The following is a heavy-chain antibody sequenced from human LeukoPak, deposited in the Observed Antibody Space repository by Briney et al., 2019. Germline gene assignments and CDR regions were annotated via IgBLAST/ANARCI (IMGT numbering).Heavy chain of an antibody. V-gene: IGHV1-2*02. CDR2: INPNSGVT. CDR3: SREDF. J-gene: IGHJ4*02. Sequence: ASVKVSRKASGYTFTGYYLHWVRQAPGQGLEWMGWINPNSGVTHYAQKFQGRVTMTRDTTISTAYMELSSLRSDDTAVYYCSREDFWGQGTLVTVSS. CDR1: GYTFTGYY.